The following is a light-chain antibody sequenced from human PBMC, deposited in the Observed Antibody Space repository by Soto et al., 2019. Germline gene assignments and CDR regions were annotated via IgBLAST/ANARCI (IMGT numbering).Light chain of an antibody. J-gene: IGLJ1*01. Sequence: QSVLTQPASVSGSPGQSITISCTGTSSGVGAYNFVSWYQQHPGRAPKLTIYDVSYRPSGVSNRFSGSKSGNTASLTISGLQIEDEADYYCCSYADSSSYVFGTGTKVTVL. V-gene: IGLV2-14*03. CDR2: DVS. CDR3: CSYADSSSYV. CDR1: SSGVGAYNF.